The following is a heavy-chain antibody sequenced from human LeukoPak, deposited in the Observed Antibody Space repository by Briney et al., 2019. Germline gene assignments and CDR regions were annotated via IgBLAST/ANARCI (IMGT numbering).Heavy chain of an antibody. V-gene: IGHV4-61*02. Sequence: PSQTLSLTCTVSGGSISSGSYYWSWIRQPAGKVLEWIGRIYTSGSTNYNPSLKSRVTISVDTSKNQFSLKLSSVTAADTAVYYCAREGDYCSGGSCYGYWGQGTLVTVSS. CDR1: GGSISSGSYY. D-gene: IGHD2-15*01. CDR2: IYTSGST. J-gene: IGHJ4*02. CDR3: AREGDYCSGGSCYGY.